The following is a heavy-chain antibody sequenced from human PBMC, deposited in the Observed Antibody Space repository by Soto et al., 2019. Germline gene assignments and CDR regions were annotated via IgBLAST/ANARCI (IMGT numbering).Heavy chain of an antibody. J-gene: IGHJ5*02. Sequence: SVKVSCKASGGTFSSYAISWVRQAPGQGLEWMGGIIPIFGTANYAQKFQGRVTITADESTSTAYMELSSLRSEDTAVYYCARESAVLRYFDWLLTFDPWGQGALVTVSS. CDR1: GGTFSSYA. CDR2: IIPIFGTA. V-gene: IGHV1-69*13. D-gene: IGHD3-9*01. CDR3: ARESAVLRYFDWLLTFDP.